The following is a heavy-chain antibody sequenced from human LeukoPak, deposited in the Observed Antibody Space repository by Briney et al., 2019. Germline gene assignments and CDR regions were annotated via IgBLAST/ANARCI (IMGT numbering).Heavy chain of an antibody. J-gene: IGHJ3*02. CDR3: ARFNHSRRPRSAAFDI. CDR2: IIPILGIA. V-gene: IGHV1-69*02. Sequence: GASVKVSCKAPGGTFSSYTISWVRQAPGQGLEWMGRIIPILGIANYAQKFQGRVTITADKSTSTAYMELSSLRSEDTAVYYCARFNHSRRPRSAAFDIWGQGTMVTVSS. CDR1: GGTFSSYT. D-gene: IGHD1-14*01.